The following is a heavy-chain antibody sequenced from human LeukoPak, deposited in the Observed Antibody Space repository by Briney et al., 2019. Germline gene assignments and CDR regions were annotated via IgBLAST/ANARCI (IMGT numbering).Heavy chain of an antibody. CDR3: ARDRGYCSSINCYIGGRPANWFDP. Sequence: ASVKVSCKASGYTFTNYGISWVRQAPGQGLEWMGWISTYNGDTFFGQKLQGRVTMTTGTSTSTAYLELRSLRSDDTAVYYCARDRGYCSSINCYIGGRPANWFDPWGQGTLVTVSS. CDR2: ISTYNGDT. D-gene: IGHD2-2*02. CDR1: GYTFTNYG. J-gene: IGHJ5*02. V-gene: IGHV1-18*01.